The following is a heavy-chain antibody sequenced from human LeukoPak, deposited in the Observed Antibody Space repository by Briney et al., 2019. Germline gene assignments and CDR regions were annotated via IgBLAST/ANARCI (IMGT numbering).Heavy chain of an antibody. CDR3: ARGSGFDY. D-gene: IGHD1-26*01. Sequence: KPSETLSLTCAVYGVSFSGYYWSWIRQPPGKGLEWIGEINHSGSTNYNPSLKSRVTISVDTSKNQFSLKLSSVTAADTAVYYCARGSGFDYWGQGTLVTVSS. V-gene: IGHV4-34*01. CDR1: GVSFSGYY. J-gene: IGHJ4*02. CDR2: INHSGST.